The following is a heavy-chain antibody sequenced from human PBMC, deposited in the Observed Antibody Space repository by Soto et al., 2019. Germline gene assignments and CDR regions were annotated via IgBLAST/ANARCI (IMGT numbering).Heavy chain of an antibody. Sequence: GSLRLSCVASGFDFNRYSMNWVRQAPGKGLEWISYINSGSTSVFYAVSVKGRFTISRDNAKNSLYLQMNSLRAEDTAVYYCARDNMACGNDVCYVFDVWGQGTLVTVSS. J-gene: IGHJ3*01. CDR2: INSGSTSV. D-gene: IGHD2-21*01. CDR3: ARDNMACGNDVCYVFDV. V-gene: IGHV3-48*01. CDR1: GFDFNRYS.